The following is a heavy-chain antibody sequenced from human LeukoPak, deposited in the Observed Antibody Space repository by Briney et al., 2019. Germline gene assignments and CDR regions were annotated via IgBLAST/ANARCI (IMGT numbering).Heavy chain of an antibody. J-gene: IGHJ4*02. CDR1: GFTFSSYS. D-gene: IGHD3-3*01. CDR3: AKDRITIFGVVMGQ. V-gene: IGHV3-21*04. CDR2: ISSSSSYI. Sequence: PGGSLRLSCAASGFTFSSYSMNWARQAPGKGLEWVSSISSSSSYIYYADSVKGRFTISRDNAKNSLYLQMNSLRAEDTAVYYCAKDRITIFGVVMGQWGQGTLATVSS.